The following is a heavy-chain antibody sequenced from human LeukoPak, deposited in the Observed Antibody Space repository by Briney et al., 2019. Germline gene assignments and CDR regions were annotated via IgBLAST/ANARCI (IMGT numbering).Heavy chain of an antibody. CDR1: GFTFSSYS. CDR3: ARDQGYDFWSGYSKFDY. J-gene: IGHJ4*02. D-gene: IGHD3-3*01. CDR2: ISSSSSTI. Sequence: GGSLRLSCAASGFTFSSYSMNWVRQAPGKGLEWVSYISSSSSTIYYADSVKGRFTISRDNAKNSLYLQMNSLRAEDTAVYHCARDQGYDFWSGYSKFDYWGQGTLVTVSS. V-gene: IGHV3-48*04.